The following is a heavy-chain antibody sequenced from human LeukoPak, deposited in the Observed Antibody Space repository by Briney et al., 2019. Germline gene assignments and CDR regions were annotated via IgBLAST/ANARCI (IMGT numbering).Heavy chain of an antibody. CDR1: GFSLSTSGVG. CDR3: AHLDYYDSSGYYSNLHNWFDP. J-gene: IGHJ5*02. Sequence: SGPTLVNPTQTLTLTCTFSGFSLSTSGVGVGWIRQPPGKALEWLALTYWNDDKRYSPSLKSRLTITKDTSKNQVVLTMTNMDPVDTATYYCAHLDYYDSSGYYSNLHNWFDPWGQGTLVTVSS. V-gene: IGHV2-5*01. CDR2: TYWNDDK. D-gene: IGHD3-22*01.